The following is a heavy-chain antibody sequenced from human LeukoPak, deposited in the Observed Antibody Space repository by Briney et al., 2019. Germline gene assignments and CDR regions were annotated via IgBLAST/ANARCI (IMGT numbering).Heavy chain of an antibody. CDR2: ISYDGSNK. CDR1: GFTFSSYA. CDR3: ARDQRGVRDYFDY. D-gene: IGHD3-10*01. J-gene: IGHJ4*02. V-gene: IGHV3-30-3*01. Sequence: PGGSLRLSCAASGFTFSSYAMHWVRQAPGKGLEWVAVISYDGSNKYYADSVKGRFTISRDNSKNTLYLQMNSLRAEDTAVYYCARDQRGVRDYFDYWGQGTLVTVSS.